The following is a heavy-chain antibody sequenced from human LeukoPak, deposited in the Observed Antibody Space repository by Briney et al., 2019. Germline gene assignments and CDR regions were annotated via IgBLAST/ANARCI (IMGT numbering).Heavy chain of an antibody. CDR2: ISSDGTNK. V-gene: IGHV3-30-3*01. CDR3: ARNALLDY. CDR1: GFTFSNFA. J-gene: IGHJ4*02. D-gene: IGHD1-26*01. Sequence: GGSLRLSCAASGFTFSNFAIHWVRHAPGKGLEWVAVISSDGTNKYYADSVKGRFTISRDNSKNSLYLQMNSLRAEDTAVYYCARNALLDYWGLGTLVTVSS.